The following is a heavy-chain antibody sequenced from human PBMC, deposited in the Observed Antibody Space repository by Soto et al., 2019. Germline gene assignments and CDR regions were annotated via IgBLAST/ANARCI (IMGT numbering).Heavy chain of an antibody. D-gene: IGHD3-22*01. J-gene: IGHJ4*02. V-gene: IGHV2-70*01. Sequence: GSGPTLVNPTQTLTLTCTFSGFSLSTSGMCVSWIRQPPGKALEWLALIDWDDDKYYSTSLKTRLTISKDTSKNQVVLTMTNMDPVDTATYYCARIRADSSGYLNYYFDYWGQGTLVTVSS. CDR2: IDWDDDK. CDR1: GFSLSTSGMC. CDR3: ARIRADSSGYLNYYFDY.